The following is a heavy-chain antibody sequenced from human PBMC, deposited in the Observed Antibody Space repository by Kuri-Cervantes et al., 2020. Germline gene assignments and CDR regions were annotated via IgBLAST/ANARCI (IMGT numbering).Heavy chain of an antibody. CDR1: GFTFSSYA. Sequence: GGSLRLSCAASGFTFSSYAMSWVRQAPGKGLEWVSAISGSGDNTYYADFVKGWFTISRDNSKNTLYLQMNSLRAEDTAVYYCAKDRGITIFGVASFYYWGQGTLVTVSS. CDR2: ISGSGDNT. D-gene: IGHD3-3*01. CDR3: AKDRGITIFGVASFYY. V-gene: IGHV3-23*01. J-gene: IGHJ4*02.